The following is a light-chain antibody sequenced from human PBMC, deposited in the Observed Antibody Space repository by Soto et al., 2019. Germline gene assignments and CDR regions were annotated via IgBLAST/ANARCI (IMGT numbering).Light chain of an antibody. J-gene: IGKJ4*01. CDR3: QQYYSYPLS. CDR2: KAS. V-gene: IGKV1-5*03. CDR1: QSIGSW. Sequence: DIQMTQSPSTLSASVGDRVTITCRASQSIGSWLAWYQQKPGKAPKVLIYKASTLESGVPSRFSGSGSGTEFTLTISSLQPDDFATHHCQQYYSYPLSFGGGTKVEIK.